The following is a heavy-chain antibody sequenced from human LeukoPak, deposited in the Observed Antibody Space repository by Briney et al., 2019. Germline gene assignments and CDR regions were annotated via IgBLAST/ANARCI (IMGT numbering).Heavy chain of an antibody. CDR1: GFTFSSYS. J-gene: IGHJ6*02. Sequence: GGSLRLSCAASGFTFSSYSMNWVRQAPGKGLEWVSSISSSSSYIYYADSVKGRFTISRDNAKNSLYLQMNSLRAEDTAVYYCARDLRVVVTAKMDVWGQGTTVTVSS. D-gene: IGHD2-21*02. CDR2: ISSSSSYI. V-gene: IGHV3-21*01. CDR3: ARDLRVVVTAKMDV.